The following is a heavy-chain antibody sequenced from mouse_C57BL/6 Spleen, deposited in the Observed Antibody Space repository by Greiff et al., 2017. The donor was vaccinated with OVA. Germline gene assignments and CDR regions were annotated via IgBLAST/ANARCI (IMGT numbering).Heavy chain of an antibody. V-gene: IGHV1-52*01. J-gene: IGHJ2*01. CDR3: ARGGLSYGSSYVYFDY. CDR2: IDPSDSET. D-gene: IGHD1-1*01. CDR1: GYTFTSYW. Sequence: VQLQQPGAELVRPGSSVKLSCKASGYTFTSYWMHWVKQRPIQGLEWIGNIDPSDSETHYNQKFKDKATLTVDKSSSTAYMQLSSLTSEDSAVYYYARGGLSYGSSYVYFDYWGQGTTLTVSS.